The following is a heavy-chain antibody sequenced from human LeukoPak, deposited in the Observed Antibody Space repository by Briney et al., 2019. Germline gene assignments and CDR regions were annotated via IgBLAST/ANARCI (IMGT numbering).Heavy chain of an antibody. CDR3: ARGGATVTRDFDY. CDR1: GGSISSFY. CDR2: IYSSGGT. Sequence: SETLSLTCTVSGGSISSFYWNWIRQPAGKGLEWIGRIYSSGGTNYNPSLKSRVTMSVDTSKNQFSLKLSSVTAADTAVYYCARGGATVTRDFDYWGQGTLVTVSS. J-gene: IGHJ4*02. D-gene: IGHD4-17*01. V-gene: IGHV4-4*07.